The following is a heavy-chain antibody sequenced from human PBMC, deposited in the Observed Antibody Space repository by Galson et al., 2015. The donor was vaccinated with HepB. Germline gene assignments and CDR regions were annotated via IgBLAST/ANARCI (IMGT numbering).Heavy chain of an antibody. CDR3: AREGLFDCSSTRCYGYYYYVDV. D-gene: IGHD2-2*01. J-gene: IGHJ6*03. CDR1: GGSISSGDYF. V-gene: IGHV4-30-4*01. CDR2: ISYSGSA. Sequence: TLSLTCTVSGGSISSGDYFWSWIRQPPGKGLEWIGYISYSGSAYYNPSLKSRLTFSLDTSKNQFSPKLSSVTAADTAVYYCAREGLFDCSSTRCYGYYYYVDVWGTGTTVTVSS.